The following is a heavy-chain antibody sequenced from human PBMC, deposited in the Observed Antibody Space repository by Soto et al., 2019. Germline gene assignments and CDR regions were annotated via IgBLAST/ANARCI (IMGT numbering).Heavy chain of an antibody. J-gene: IGHJ6*02. Sequence: PGGSLRLSCAASGFPFSNSWMNWVRQAPGKGLEWVANIKQDGSEKYYVDSVKGRFTISRDNAKNSLYLQMNSLRAEDTAVYYCARVNGYYYYGMDVWGQGTTVTVSS. CDR2: IKQDGSEK. V-gene: IGHV3-7*03. CDR3: ARVNGYYYYGMDV. CDR1: GFPFSNSW. D-gene: IGHD3-22*01.